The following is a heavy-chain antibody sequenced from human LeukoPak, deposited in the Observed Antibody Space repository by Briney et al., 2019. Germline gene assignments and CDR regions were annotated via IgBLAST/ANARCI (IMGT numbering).Heavy chain of an antibody. D-gene: IGHD3-10*01. V-gene: IGHV4-30-4*01. CDR1: GGSISSGDYY. CDR2: IYYSGST. Sequence: SETLSLTCTVSGGSISSGDYYCSWIRQPPGKGLEWIGYIYYSGSTYYNPSLKSRVTISVDTSKDQFSLKLSSVTAADTAVYYCDRGRAPDYWGQGTLVTVSS. J-gene: IGHJ4*02. CDR3: DRGRAPDY.